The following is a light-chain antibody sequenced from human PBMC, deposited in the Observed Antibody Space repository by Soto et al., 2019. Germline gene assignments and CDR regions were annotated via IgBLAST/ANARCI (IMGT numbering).Light chain of an antibody. V-gene: IGKV3-11*01. J-gene: IGKJ4*01. Sequence: EIVLTQSPATLSLSPGERATLSCRASQSVGSYLAWYQQKPGQAPRLLIYDASNRATGIPARFSGSGSGTDFTLTISSLDPEDFAVYYCQHRANWPLTFGGGTTVEIK. CDR3: QHRANWPLT. CDR2: DAS. CDR1: QSVGSY.